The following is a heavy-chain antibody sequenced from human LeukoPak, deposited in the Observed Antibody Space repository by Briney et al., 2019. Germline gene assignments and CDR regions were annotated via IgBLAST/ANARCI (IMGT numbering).Heavy chain of an antibody. CDR2: ICSGGNT. Sequence: SETLSLTCTVSGGSVSSSYYWGWVRQPPGKGLEWIGSICSGGNTCYNPSLESRVTVSVDSSRSHFFLQLTSATAADTAVYFCARDGPWKSDCWGRGTLVTVSS. CDR3: ARDGPWKSDC. D-gene: IGHD1-1*01. CDR1: GGSVSSSYY. J-gene: IGHJ4*02. V-gene: IGHV4-39*02.